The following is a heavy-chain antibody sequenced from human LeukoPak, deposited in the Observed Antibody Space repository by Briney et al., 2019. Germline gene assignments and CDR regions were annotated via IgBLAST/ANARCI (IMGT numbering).Heavy chain of an antibody. Sequence: GGSLRLSCAASGFTFSSNAMSWVRQAPGKGLEWVSAISGSGGSSFCADSVKGRFTISRDNSKNTLYLQMNSLRAEDTAVYYCAKDLGCSGGSCYDNRLDWGQGTLVTVSS. CDR2: ISGSGGSS. V-gene: IGHV3-23*01. CDR1: GFTFSSNA. J-gene: IGHJ4*02. D-gene: IGHD2-15*01. CDR3: AKDLGCSGGSCYDNRLD.